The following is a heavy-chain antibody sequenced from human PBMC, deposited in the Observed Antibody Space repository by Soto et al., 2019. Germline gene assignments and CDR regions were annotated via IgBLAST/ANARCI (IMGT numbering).Heavy chain of an antibody. J-gene: IGHJ3*01. CDR3: AHRRDWGSAFEV. CDR1: GFSLATDGVA. V-gene: IGHV2-5*02. Sequence: QITLRESGPTLVKPTQTLTLTCTFSGFSLATDGVAVGWIRQPPGKALEWLALIYWDDDKLYSPPLRSRLAIVKDTSTNQVVLTMTNMDPVDTATYYCAHRRDWGSAFEVWGQGTVVTVSS. CDR2: IYWDDDK. D-gene: IGHD7-27*01.